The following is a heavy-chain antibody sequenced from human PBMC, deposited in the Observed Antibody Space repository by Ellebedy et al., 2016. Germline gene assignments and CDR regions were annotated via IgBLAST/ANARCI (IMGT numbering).Heavy chain of an antibody. CDR1: GYTFTSYY. V-gene: IGHV1-46*01. CDR3: ARGTNWGRW. CDR2: INPSGGST. D-gene: IGHD7-27*01. J-gene: IGHJ4*02. Sequence: ASVKVSCKASGYTFTSYYMHWVRQAPGQGLEWMGIINPSGGSTSYAQKFQGRVTITADESTSTAYMELSSLRSEDTAVYYCARGTNWGRWWGQGTLVTVSS.